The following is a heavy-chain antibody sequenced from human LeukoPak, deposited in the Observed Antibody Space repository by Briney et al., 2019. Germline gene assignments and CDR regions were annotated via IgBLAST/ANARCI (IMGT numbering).Heavy chain of an antibody. D-gene: IGHD2-2*01. Sequence: ASETLFPTCTVSGGSISSYYWSWIRQPPGKGLEWIGYIYYSGSTNYNPSLKSRVTISVDTSKNQFSLKLSSVIAADTAVYYCARTTEGYCSSASCFGFSYSYYMDVWGKGTTVTISS. CDR2: IYYSGST. CDR3: ARTTEGYCSSASCFGFSYSYYMDV. J-gene: IGHJ6*03. V-gene: IGHV4-59*01. CDR1: GGSISSYY.